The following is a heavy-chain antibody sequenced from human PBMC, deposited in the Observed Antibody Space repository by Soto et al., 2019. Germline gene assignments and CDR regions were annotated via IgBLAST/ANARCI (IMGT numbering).Heavy chain of an antibody. V-gene: IGHV3-74*01. CDR3: VRDSHGDY. CDR2: IDHDGPT. CDR1: GFIFSNYG. J-gene: IGHJ4*02. Sequence: EVQLVESGGGLVQPGASLRLSCAGSGFIFSNYGMHWVRQAPGKGLEWVSRIDHDGPTDYADSVRGRFTISRDNAESTLYLQMNSLRPEDTAVYYCVRDSHGDYWGQGTLVTVAS.